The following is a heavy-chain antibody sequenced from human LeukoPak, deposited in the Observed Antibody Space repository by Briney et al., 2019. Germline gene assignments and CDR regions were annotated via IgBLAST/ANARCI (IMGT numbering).Heavy chain of an antibody. Sequence: PSETLSLTCTVSGGSISSGGYYWSWIRQHPGKGLEWIGYIYYSGSTYYNPSLKSRVTISVDRSKNQFSLKLSSVTAADTAVYYCARVAWLRTFDPWGQGTLVTVSS. D-gene: IGHD5-18*01. CDR2: IYYSGST. CDR1: GGSISSGGYY. CDR3: ARVAWLRTFDP. J-gene: IGHJ5*02. V-gene: IGHV4-31*03.